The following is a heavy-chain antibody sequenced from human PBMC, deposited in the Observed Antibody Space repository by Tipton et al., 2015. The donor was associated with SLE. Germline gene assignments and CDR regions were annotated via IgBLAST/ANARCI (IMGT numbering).Heavy chain of an antibody. CDR3: TRDLSGAFDI. V-gene: IGHV3-74*01. D-gene: IGHD1-14*01. CDR2: IDADGSST. J-gene: IGHJ3*02. Sequence: SLRLSCATSGFTFSNYWMHWVRQAPGKGLVWVPRIDADGSSTRYTDSAKGRFTISRDNAKNTVYLQMNSLRGEDTAMYYCTRDLSGAFDIWGQGTMVTVSS. CDR1: GFTFSNYW.